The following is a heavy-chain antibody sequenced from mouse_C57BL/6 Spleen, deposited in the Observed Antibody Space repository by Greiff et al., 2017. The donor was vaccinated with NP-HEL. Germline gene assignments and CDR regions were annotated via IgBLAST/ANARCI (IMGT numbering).Heavy chain of an antibody. Sequence: VQLQQSGPELVKPGASVKMSCKASGYTFTDYNMHWVKQSHGKSLEWIGYINPNNGGTSYNQKFKGKATLTVNKSSSTAYMELRSLTSEDSAVYYCARSGDGYYQAWFAYWGQGTLVTVSA. CDR1: GYTFTDYN. CDR3: ARSGDGYYQAWFAY. CDR2: INPNNGGT. J-gene: IGHJ3*01. D-gene: IGHD2-3*01. V-gene: IGHV1-22*01.